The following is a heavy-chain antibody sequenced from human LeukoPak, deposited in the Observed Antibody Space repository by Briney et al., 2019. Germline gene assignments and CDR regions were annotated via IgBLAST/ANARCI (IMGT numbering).Heavy chain of an antibody. Sequence: GASVKVSCKASGYTFTDYYIHWLRQAPGQGLEWMGWINPYSGGTNYAQIFQGRVTMTRDTSISTAYMELSRLRSDDTAVYYCARRSGWYYTSLGAFDIWGQGTMVTVSS. V-gene: IGHV1-2*02. CDR2: INPYSGGT. CDR1: GYTFTDYY. CDR3: ARRSGWYYTSLGAFDI. J-gene: IGHJ3*02. D-gene: IGHD6-19*01.